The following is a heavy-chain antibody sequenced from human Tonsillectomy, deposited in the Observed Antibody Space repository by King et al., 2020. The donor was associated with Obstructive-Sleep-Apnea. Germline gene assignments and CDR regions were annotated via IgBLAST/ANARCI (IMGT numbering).Heavy chain of an antibody. Sequence: TLKESGPTLVKPTQTLTLTCTFSGFSLSTIGVGVGWIRQPPEKALEWLALIYWYDDKRCIPSLNSRLTITKDTSKNQVVLTINNMDPVDTATYFCAHTPGIVATTRAFDYWGQGTLVTVSS. J-gene: IGHJ4*02. D-gene: IGHD5-12*01. CDR2: IYWYDDK. V-gene: IGHV2-5*01. CDR1: GFSLSTIGVG. CDR3: AHTPGIVATTRAFDY.